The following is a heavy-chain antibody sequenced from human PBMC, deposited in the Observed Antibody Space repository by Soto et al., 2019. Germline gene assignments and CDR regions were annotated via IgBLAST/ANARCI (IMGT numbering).Heavy chain of an antibody. Sequence: KTSETLSLTCTVSSVSIYSGSFHWGWIRQPPGKGLEWIGSINFSGSTYYNPSLKSRVTISVDTSKNQFSLNLRSVTAADTAVYYCARRHAPRYTTGNNHFDFWGQGSLVTAPQ. CDR2: INFSGST. CDR1: SVSIYSGSFH. V-gene: IGHV4-39*01. CDR3: ARRHAPRYTTGNNHFDF. J-gene: IGHJ4*02. D-gene: IGHD1-1*01.